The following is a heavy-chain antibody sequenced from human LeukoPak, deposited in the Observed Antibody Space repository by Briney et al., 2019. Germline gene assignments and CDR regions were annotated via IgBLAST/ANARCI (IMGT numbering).Heavy chain of an antibody. CDR3: ARDCSSTSSYYYYGMDV. V-gene: IGHV3-30*14. Sequence: GGSLRLSRAASGFTFSSYAMHWVRQAPGKGLEWVAVISYDGSNKYYADSVKGRFTISRDNSKNTLYLQMNSLRAEDTAVYYCARDCSSTSSYYYYGMDVWGQGTTVTVSS. CDR2: ISYDGSNK. D-gene: IGHD2-2*01. CDR1: GFTFSSYA. J-gene: IGHJ6*02.